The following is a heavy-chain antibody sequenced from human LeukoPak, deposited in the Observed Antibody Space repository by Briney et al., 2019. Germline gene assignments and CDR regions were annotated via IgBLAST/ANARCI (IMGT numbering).Heavy chain of an antibody. CDR3: ARGRPGIAAAGTRDWFDP. CDR1: GYTFTSYD. CDR2: MNPNSGNT. Sequence: ASVKVSCKASGYTFTSYDINWVRQAIGQGLEWMGWMNPNSGNTGYAQKFQGRVTMTRNTSISTAYMELSSLRSEDTAVYYCARGRPGIAAAGTRDWFDPWGQGTLVTVSS. J-gene: IGHJ5*02. V-gene: IGHV1-8*01. D-gene: IGHD6-13*01.